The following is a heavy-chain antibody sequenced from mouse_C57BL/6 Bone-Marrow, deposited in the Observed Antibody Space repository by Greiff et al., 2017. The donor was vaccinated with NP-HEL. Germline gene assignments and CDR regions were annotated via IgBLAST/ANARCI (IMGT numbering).Heavy chain of an antibody. Sequence: EVKLQESGPGLVKPSHTLSLTCSVTGYSITSGYYWNWIRQFPGNKLEWMGYISYDGSNNYNPSLQNRITITLDTSKNQFFLKLNSVTTEDTATYCCARESWDGLGPNYWGQGTTLTVSS. CDR2: ISYDGSN. CDR1: GYSITSGYY. D-gene: IGHD3-1*01. CDR3: ARESWDGLGPNY. V-gene: IGHV3-6*01. J-gene: IGHJ2*01.